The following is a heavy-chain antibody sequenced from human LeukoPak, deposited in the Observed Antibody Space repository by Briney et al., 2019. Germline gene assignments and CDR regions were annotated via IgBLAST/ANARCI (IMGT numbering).Heavy chain of an antibody. CDR2: IIPIFGTA. D-gene: IGHD6-6*01. V-gene: IGHV1-69*05. Sequence: SVNVSCKASGGTFISYAISWVRQAPGQGLEWMGGIIPIFGTANYAQKFQGRVTITTDESTSTAYMELSSLRSEDTAVYYCARDFSSSSGFDYWGQGTLVTVSS. CDR3: ARDFSSSSGFDY. J-gene: IGHJ4*02. CDR1: GGTFISYA.